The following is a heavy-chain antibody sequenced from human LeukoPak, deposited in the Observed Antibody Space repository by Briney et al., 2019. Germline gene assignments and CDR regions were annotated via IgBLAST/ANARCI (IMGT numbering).Heavy chain of an antibody. D-gene: IGHD2-2*01. V-gene: IGHV1-2*02. CDR1: GYTFTGYY. CDR3: ASGGYCSSTSCPTGVYYYMDV. CDR2: INPNSGGT. Sequence: ASVKVSCKASGYTFTGYYMHWVRQAPGQGLEWMGWINPNSGGTNYAQKFQGRVTMTRDTSISTAYIELSRLRSDDTAVYYCASGGYCSSTSCPTGVYYYMDVWGKGTTVTVSS. J-gene: IGHJ6*03.